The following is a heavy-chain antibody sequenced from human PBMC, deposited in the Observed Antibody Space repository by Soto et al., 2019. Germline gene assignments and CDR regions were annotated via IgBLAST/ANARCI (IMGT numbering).Heavy chain of an antibody. CDR2: ISAYNGNT. J-gene: IGHJ4*02. D-gene: IGHD6-13*01. CDR3: ASDLPPAAY. CDR1: GYTFASYA. V-gene: IGHV1-18*01. Sequence: QVQLVQSGAEVKKPGASVKVSCKASGYTFASYAISWMLQAPGQGLEWMGWISAYNGNTNYAQKLQGRVAMTTDTCLSTAYMALRSLRSVDTAVYYCASDLPPAAYWGQATVVTVSS.